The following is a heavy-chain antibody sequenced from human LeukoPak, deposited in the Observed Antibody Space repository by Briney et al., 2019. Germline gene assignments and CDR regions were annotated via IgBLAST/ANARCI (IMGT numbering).Heavy chain of an antibody. CDR1: GGSISSGSYY. J-gene: IGHJ3*02. V-gene: IGHV4-61*02. D-gene: IGHD2-21*01. CDR2: IYTSGST. Sequence: SETLSLTCTVSGGSISSGSYYWSWIRQPAGKGLEWIGRIYTSGSTLYNPSLSSRVTILLDTSENQFSLKLTSVTAADTAVYYCARENLWGGHDASDIWGQGTVVTVSS. CDR3: ARENLWGGHDASDI.